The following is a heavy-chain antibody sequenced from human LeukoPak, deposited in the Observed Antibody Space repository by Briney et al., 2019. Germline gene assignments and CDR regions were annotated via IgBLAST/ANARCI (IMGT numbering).Heavy chain of an antibody. Sequence: KPSETLSLTCTVSGGSISSYYWNWIRQPPGKGLEWIGYIYYSGRTNYNPSLKSRVTISVDTSKNQFSLKLSSVTAADTAVYYCARALATVLPDYWGQGTLVTVSS. D-gene: IGHD5-12*01. CDR3: ARALATVLPDY. CDR1: GGSISSYY. J-gene: IGHJ4*02. CDR2: IYYSGRT. V-gene: IGHV4-59*01.